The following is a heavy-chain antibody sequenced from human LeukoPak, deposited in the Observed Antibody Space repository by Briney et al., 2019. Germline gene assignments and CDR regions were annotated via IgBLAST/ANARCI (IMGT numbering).Heavy chain of an antibody. CDR3: AKDDYGSGSYTFDY. D-gene: IGHD3-10*01. V-gene: IGHV3-23*01. Sequence: GGSLRLSCAASGFTFSSYAMSWVRQAPGRGLEWVSAISGSGGSTYYADSVKGRFTISRDNSKNTLYLQMNSLRAKDTAVYYCAKDDYGSGSYTFDYWGQGTLVTVSS. J-gene: IGHJ4*02. CDR2: ISGSGGST. CDR1: GFTFSSYA.